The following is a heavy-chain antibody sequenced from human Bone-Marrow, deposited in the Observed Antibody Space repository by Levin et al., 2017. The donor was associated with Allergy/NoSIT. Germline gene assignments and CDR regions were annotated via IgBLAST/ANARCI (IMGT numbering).Heavy chain of an antibody. CDR1: GVSITSGSYY. CDR3: ARVLQYSYYYTDV. J-gene: IGHJ6*03. Sequence: LRLSCTVSGVSITSGSYYWSWIRQPAGKGLEWIGHSYTSGNITYNPSLKSRVTISLDTSKNQFSLKLRSVTAADTAVYYCARVLQYSYYYTDVWGKWTMVTVSS. V-gene: IGHV4-61*09. D-gene: IGHD2-21*01. CDR2: SYTSGNI.